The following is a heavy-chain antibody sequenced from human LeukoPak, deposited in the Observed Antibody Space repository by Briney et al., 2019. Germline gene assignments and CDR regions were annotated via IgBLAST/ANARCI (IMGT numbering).Heavy chain of an antibody. CDR3: ARVGGYGDARWFDP. CDR2: IWYDGSNK. J-gene: IGHJ5*02. Sequence: PGGSLRLSCAASGFTFSSYGMHWVRQAPGKGLEWVAVIWYDGSNKDYADSVKGRFTISRDNSKNTLYLQMNSLRVEDTAMYYCARVGGYGDARWFDPWGQGTLVTVSS. CDR1: GFTFSSYG. D-gene: IGHD4-17*01. V-gene: IGHV3-33*01.